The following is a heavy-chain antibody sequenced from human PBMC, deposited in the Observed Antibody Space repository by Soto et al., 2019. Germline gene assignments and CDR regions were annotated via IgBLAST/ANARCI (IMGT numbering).Heavy chain of an antibody. Sequence: QVQLQESGPGLVKPSETLSLTCTVSGGSVSSGSYYWSWIRQPPGKGLEWIGYIYYSGSTNYNPSLKSRVTISVDTSTNQFSLKLSSVTAADTAVYYCARAGYYGSGSYYSSRYYYGMDVWGQGTTVTVSS. CDR1: GGSVSSGSYY. CDR3: ARAGYYGSGSYYSSRYYYGMDV. V-gene: IGHV4-61*01. CDR2: IYYSGST. J-gene: IGHJ6*02. D-gene: IGHD3-10*01.